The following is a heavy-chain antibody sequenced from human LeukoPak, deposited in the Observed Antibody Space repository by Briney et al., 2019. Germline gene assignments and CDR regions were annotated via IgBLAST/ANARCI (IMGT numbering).Heavy chain of an antibody. CDR3: AKDRRGVIRGIISFYYYGVDV. Sequence: GGSLRLSCAASGLTFSNYGMNWVRQAPGKGLEWVSSINGRADEAHHADSVKGRFTISRDNSKNMVLLQMNSLRAEDTAVYYCAKDRRGVIRGIISFYYYGVDVWGQGTTVTVSS. CDR2: INGRADEA. V-gene: IGHV3-23*01. CDR1: GLTFSNYG. J-gene: IGHJ6*02. D-gene: IGHD3-10*01.